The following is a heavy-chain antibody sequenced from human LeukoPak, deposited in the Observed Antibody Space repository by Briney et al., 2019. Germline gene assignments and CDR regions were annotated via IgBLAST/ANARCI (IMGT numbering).Heavy chain of an antibody. D-gene: IGHD2-21*01. V-gene: IGHV4-34*01. CDR2: INHSGST. CDR3: ARLQGDSTAIFDY. CDR1: GGSFSGYY. Sequence: SETLSLTCAVYGGSFSGYYWSWIRQPPGKGLEWIGEINHSGSTNYNPSLKSRVTISVDTSKNQFSLRLSSVTAADTAVYYCARLQGDSTAIFDYWGQGTLVSVSS. J-gene: IGHJ4*02.